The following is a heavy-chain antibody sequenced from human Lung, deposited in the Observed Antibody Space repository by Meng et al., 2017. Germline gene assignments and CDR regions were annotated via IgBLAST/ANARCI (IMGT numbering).Heavy chain of an antibody. Sequence: QVPLQPWGAGLFQPSLNPSLTCTVSGGSISSSNYYWSWIRQPPGKGLEWSGHIYNSGSTYYNPSLKSRITISVDTSKNQFSLKLSSVTAADTAVYYCARGQKGYFDLWGRGTLVTVSS. CDR1: GGSISSSNYY. CDR3: ARGQKGYFDL. J-gene: IGHJ2*01. V-gene: IGHV4-30-4*01. CDR2: IYNSGST.